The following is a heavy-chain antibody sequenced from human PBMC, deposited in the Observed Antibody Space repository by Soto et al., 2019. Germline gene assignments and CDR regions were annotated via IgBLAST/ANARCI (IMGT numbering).Heavy chain of an antibody. D-gene: IGHD4-17*01. CDR3: ASMTTVATAAFDI. CDR1: GLSFGTSGVG. Sequence: QITLKESGPTQVKPTQTLTLTCTASGLSFGTSGVGVGWIRQPPGEALAWLALIYWNDDKRYSPSLKSSLTITKDTSKNQVVLTMTNVDPVDTATYYCASMTTVATAAFDIWGQGTMVTVSS. J-gene: IGHJ3*02. CDR2: IYWNDDK. V-gene: IGHV2-5*01.